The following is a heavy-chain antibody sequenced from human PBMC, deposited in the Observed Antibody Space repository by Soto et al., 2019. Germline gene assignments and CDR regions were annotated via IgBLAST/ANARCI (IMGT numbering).Heavy chain of an antibody. CDR1: GDSISNLYYF. V-gene: IGHV4-30-4*01. D-gene: IGHD7-27*01. CDR2: IYKSATT. J-gene: IGHJ5*01. Sequence: PSETLSLTCSVSGDSISNLYYFWAWIRQPPGQALEYIGYIYKSATTYYNPSFERRFAISVYTSKSQFSRNVSSVTAADTAVYFCARGRYCLTGRCFPNWFDSWGQGALVTVSS. CDR3: ARGRYCLTGRCFPNWFDS.